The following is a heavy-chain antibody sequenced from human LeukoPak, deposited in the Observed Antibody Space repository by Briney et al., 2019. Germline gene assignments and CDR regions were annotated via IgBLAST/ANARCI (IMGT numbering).Heavy chain of an antibody. CDR1: GFTFSNYA. Sequence: PGGSLRLSCAASGFTFSNYAMSWVRQAPGKGLEWVSSISGSTGSTLYADSVKGRFTISRDNSKNTLYLQMNSLRAEDTAVYYCAKERYTSGWSDSFDYWGQGTLVTVSS. CDR2: ISGSTGST. CDR3: AKERYTSGWSDSFDY. D-gene: IGHD6-19*01. V-gene: IGHV3-23*01. J-gene: IGHJ4*02.